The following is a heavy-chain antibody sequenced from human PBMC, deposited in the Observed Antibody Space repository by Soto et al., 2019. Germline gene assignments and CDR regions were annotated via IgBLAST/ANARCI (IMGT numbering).Heavy chain of an antibody. CDR3: TTEGQMNYDYVWGSYAPDAFDI. D-gene: IGHD3-16*01. CDR2: IKSKTDGGTT. J-gene: IGHJ3*02. V-gene: IGHV3-15*07. CDR1: GFTFSNAW. Sequence: GGSLRLSCAASGFTFSNAWMNWVRQAPGKGLEWVGRIKSKTDGGTTDYAAPVKGRFTISRDDSKNTLYLQMNSLKTEDTAVYYCTTEGQMNYDYVWGSYAPDAFDIWGQGTMVTVSS.